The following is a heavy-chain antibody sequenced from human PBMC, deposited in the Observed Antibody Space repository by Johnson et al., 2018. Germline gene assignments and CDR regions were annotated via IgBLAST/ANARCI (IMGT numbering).Heavy chain of an antibody. J-gene: IGHJ6*03. CDR2: ISYAGSNK. CDR3: ANQGRLRLGELSLSNRMDV. CDR1: GFTFSSYG. V-gene: IGHV3-30*18. D-gene: IGHD3-16*02. Sequence: VQLVEAGGGVVQPGRSLRLSCAASGFTFSSYGMHWVRQAPGKGLEWVAVISYAGSNKYYADSVKGRFTIARDNSKNTVYLQMNSLRAEDTAVYYCANQGRLRLGELSLSNRMDVWGKGTTVTVSS.